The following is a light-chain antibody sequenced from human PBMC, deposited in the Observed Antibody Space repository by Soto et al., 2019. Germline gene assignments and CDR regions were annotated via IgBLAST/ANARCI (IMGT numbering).Light chain of an antibody. J-gene: IGKJ4*01. CDR1: ETISDY. CDR2: SAS. CDR3: QQTFSNLLS. Sequence: IQMTQSPSSLSASVGDRVTITCRSSETISDYLNWYQHKPGEAPKVLISSASTLRGGVPSRFSGTGSGTDFTLTISSLQTEDVATYYCQQTFSNLLSFGGGTKVEI. V-gene: IGKV1-39*01.